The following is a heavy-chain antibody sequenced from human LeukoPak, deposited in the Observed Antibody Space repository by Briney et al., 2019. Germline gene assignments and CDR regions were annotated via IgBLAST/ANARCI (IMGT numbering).Heavy chain of an antibody. V-gene: IGHV1-46*01. CDR1: GYTFTSYY. J-gene: IGHJ4*02. CDR3: ARVGAIMITFGGHYYFDY. Sequence: ASVKVSCKASGYTFTSYYMHWVRQAHGQGLEWMGIINPSGGSTSYAQELQGRVTMTRDTSTSTVYMELSSLRSEDTAVYYCARVGAIMITFGGHYYFDYWGQGTLVTVSS. CDR2: INPSGGST. D-gene: IGHD3-16*01.